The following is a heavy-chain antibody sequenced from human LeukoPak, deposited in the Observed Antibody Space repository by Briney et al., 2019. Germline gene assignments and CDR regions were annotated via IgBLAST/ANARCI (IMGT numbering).Heavy chain of an antibody. CDR1: GGSFSGYY. Sequence: SETLSLTCAVYGGSFSGYYWSWIRQPPGKGLEWIGRIYISGSTNYNPSLTSRVTISVDTSKNQFSLKLSSVTAADTAVYYCARLRSGYIYYMDVWGEGTTVTISS. J-gene: IGHJ6*03. V-gene: IGHV4-59*10. CDR3: ARLRSGYIYYMDV. D-gene: IGHD2-2*02. CDR2: IYISGST.